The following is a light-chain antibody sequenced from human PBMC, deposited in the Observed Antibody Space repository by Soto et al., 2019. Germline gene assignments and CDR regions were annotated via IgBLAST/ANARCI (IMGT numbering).Light chain of an antibody. V-gene: IGKV1-5*01. J-gene: IGKJ1*01. CDR2: DAS. Sequence: DIQMTQSPSTLSASVGDRVGITCRASQNINKWLAWYQQKPGKAPKFLIYDASTLETGVPSRFSGSGSGTEFTLTISSLQPDDFATFYCQQYDTFPRTFGQGTKVDIK. CDR1: QNINKW. CDR3: QQYDTFPRT.